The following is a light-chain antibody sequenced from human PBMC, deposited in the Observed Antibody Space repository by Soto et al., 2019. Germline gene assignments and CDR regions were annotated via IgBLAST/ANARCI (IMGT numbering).Light chain of an antibody. CDR2: LEGRGSY. V-gene: IGLV4-60*02. Sequence: QLVLTQSSSASASLGSSVNLTCTLSSGHSSYIIAWHQQQPGKAPRYLMKLEGRGSYNKGSGVPDRFSGSSSGADRYLTISNLQFEDEADYYCETWDSNNWVFGGGTKLTVL. CDR3: ETWDSNNWV. J-gene: IGLJ3*02. CDR1: SGHSSYI.